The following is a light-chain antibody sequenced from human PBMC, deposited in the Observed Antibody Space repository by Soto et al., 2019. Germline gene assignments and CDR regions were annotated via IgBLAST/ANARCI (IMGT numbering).Light chain of an antibody. Sequence: DLQMTQSPSYMSTSVGERVTITCRASQGIKNWLAWYQQKPGKAPNLLIYTGSSLQSGVPSRFSGSGSGTDFTLTINSRQPEDFATYYCQQAASFPITFGQGTRLAIK. CDR2: TGS. V-gene: IGKV1-12*01. CDR1: QGIKNW. J-gene: IGKJ5*01. CDR3: QQAASFPIT.